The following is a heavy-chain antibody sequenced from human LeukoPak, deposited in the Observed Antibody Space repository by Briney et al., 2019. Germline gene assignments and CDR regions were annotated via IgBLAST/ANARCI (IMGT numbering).Heavy chain of an antibody. CDR2: IDASGGAT. D-gene: IGHD6-13*01. CDR3: AKCTTSSSYYRGTDY. J-gene: IGHJ4*02. V-gene: IGHV3-23*01. CDR1: GFTFSNYA. Sequence: GGSLRLSCAASGFTFSNYAMSWVRQAPGKGLEWVSSIDASGGATYYADSVKGRFTVSRDSSKNALYLQINGLRAEDTAVYYCAKCTTSSSYYRGTDYWGQGTLVTVSS.